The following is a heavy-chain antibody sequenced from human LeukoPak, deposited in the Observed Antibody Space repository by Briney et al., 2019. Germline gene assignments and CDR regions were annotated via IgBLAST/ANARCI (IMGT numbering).Heavy chain of an antibody. V-gene: IGHV1-18*01. J-gene: IGHJ4*02. CDR3: AGGYCSSTSCYTLDY. CDR2: ISAYNGNT. CDR1: GYTFTSYG. D-gene: IGHD2-2*02. Sequence: VASVKVSCKASGYTFTSYGISWVRQAPGQGLEWMGWISAYNGNTSYAQKLQGRVTMTTDTSTSTAYMELRSLRSDDTAVYYCAGGYCSSTSCYTLDYWGQGTLVTVSS.